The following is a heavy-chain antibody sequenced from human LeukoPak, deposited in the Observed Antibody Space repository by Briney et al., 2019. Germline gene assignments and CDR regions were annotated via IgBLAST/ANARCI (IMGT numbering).Heavy chain of an antibody. CDR1: GGSISSGAYS. J-gene: IGHJ4*02. CDR2: IYHSGST. V-gene: IGHV4-30-2*01. D-gene: IGHD3-22*01. Sequence: PSETLSLTCGVSGGSISSGAYSWSWIRQPPGKGLEWIGYIYHSGSTYYNPSLKSRVTISVDRSKNQFSLKLSSVTAADTAVYYCARWSEYYDSSGSLDYWGQGTLVTVSS. CDR3: ARWSEYYDSSGSLDY.